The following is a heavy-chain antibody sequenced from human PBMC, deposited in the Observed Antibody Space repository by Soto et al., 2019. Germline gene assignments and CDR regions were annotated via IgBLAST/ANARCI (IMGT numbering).Heavy chain of an antibody. Sequence: SETLSLTCTVSGGSISSYYWSWIRHPPGKGLEWIGYIYYSGSTNYNPSLKSRVTISVDTSKNQFSLKLSSVTAADTAVYYCAREVAVAGSFYYFDYWGQGTLVTVSS. D-gene: IGHD6-19*01. J-gene: IGHJ4*02. V-gene: IGHV4-59*01. CDR2: IYYSGST. CDR3: AREVAVAGSFYYFDY. CDR1: GGSISSYY.